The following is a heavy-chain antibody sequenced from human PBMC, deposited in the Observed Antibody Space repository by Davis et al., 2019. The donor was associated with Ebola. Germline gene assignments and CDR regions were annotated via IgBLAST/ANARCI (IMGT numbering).Heavy chain of an antibody. CDR3: ASSSRSRLSYGMDG. Sequence: ASVKVSCKASGYTFTSYAMHWVRQAPGQRLEWMGWINAGNGNTKYSQKFQGRVTITRDTSASTAFMELSSLRSEDTAVYYCASSSRSRLSYGMDGWGQGTTVTVSS. CDR1: GYTFTSYA. J-gene: IGHJ6*02. V-gene: IGHV1-3*01. CDR2: INAGNGNT. D-gene: IGHD3-16*02.